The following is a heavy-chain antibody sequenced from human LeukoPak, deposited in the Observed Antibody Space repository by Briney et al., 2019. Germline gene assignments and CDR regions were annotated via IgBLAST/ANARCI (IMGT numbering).Heavy chain of an antibody. CDR1: GGSFTIYY. CDR2: ISHSGNT. Sequence: PSETLSLTCAVYGGSFTIYYWTWIRQPPGKGLEWVGEISHSGNTHYNPSLKSRVTISLDASKRQFYLTLNSVTAADTAVYYCARRVRSAEYRLDYWGQGTLVTVSS. J-gene: IGHJ4*02. D-gene: IGHD2-2*01. CDR3: ARRVRSAEYRLDY. V-gene: IGHV4-34*01.